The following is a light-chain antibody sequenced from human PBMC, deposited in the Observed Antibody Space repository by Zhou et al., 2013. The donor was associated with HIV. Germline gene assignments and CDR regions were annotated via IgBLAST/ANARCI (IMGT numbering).Light chain of an antibody. CDR2: GAS. Sequence: DIQMTQYPSSLAASVNDSVIVTCRAGQTIDTYLNWYHQKPRKAPRLLISGASTLQSGVPSRFRGSGSGTVFSLIINGLQSDDFGIYYCQQSYTYPSTFGEGTRLDI. V-gene: IGKV1-39*01. J-gene: IGKJ5*01. CDR3: QQSYTYPST. CDR1: QTIDTY.